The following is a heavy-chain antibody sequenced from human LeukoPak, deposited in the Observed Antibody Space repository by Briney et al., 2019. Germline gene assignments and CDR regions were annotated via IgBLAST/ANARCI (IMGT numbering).Heavy chain of an antibody. CDR2: ISSSGCTI. D-gene: IGHD6-19*01. CDR3: ARDRGSGIAVAFDY. CDR1: GFTFSSYE. J-gene: IGHJ4*02. Sequence: PGGSLRLSCAASGFTFSSYEMNWVRQAPGKGLEWVSYISSSGCTIYYADSVKGRFTISRDNAKNSLYLQMNSLRAEDTAVYYCARDRGSGIAVAFDYWGQGTLVTVSS. V-gene: IGHV3-48*03.